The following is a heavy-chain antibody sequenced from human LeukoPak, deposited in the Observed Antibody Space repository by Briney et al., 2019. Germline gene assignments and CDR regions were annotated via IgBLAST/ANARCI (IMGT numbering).Heavy chain of an antibody. Sequence: PGGSLRLSCAASGFTFDDYAMHWVRHAPGKGLEWVSGISWKSGSIGYADSVKGRFTISRDNAKNSLYLQMNSLRTEDMALYYCAKGTMHYFDYWGQGTLVTVSS. CDR1: GFTFDDYA. D-gene: IGHD1-7*01. V-gene: IGHV3-9*03. CDR2: ISWKSGSI. CDR3: AKGTMHYFDY. J-gene: IGHJ4*02.